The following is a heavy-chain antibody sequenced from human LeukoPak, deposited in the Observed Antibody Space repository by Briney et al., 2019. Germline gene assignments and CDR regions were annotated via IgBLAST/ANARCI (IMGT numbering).Heavy chain of an antibody. V-gene: IGHV4-39*07. CDR3: ARGNYDSSGYYTYYYYGMDV. D-gene: IGHD3-22*01. CDR2: INHSGST. CDR1: GGSISSSSYY. Sequence: SETLSLTCTVSGGSISSSSYYWGWIRQPPGKGLEWIGEINHSGSTNYNPSLKSRVTISVDTSKNQFSLKLSSVTAADTAVYYCARGNYDSSGYYTYYYYGMDVWGQGTTVTVSS. J-gene: IGHJ6*02.